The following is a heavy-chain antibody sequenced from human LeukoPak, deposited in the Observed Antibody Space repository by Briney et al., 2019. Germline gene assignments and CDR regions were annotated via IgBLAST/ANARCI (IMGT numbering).Heavy chain of an antibody. V-gene: IGHV3-33*01. CDR3: ARDISGYYYFDY. J-gene: IGHJ4*02. D-gene: IGHD3-22*01. Sequence: PGGSLRLSCAASGFTFSSYGMHWVRQAPGKGLEWVAVIWYDGSNKYYADSVKGRFIISRDNSKNTLYLQMNSLRAEDTAVYYCARDISGYYYFDYWGQGTLVTVSS. CDR1: GFTFSSYG. CDR2: IWYDGSNK.